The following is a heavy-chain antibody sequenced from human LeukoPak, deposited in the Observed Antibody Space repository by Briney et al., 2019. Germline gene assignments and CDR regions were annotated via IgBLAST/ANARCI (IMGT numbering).Heavy chain of an antibody. CDR3: ASSLPRYSSSWYLFNY. J-gene: IGHJ4*02. CDR2: ISYDGSNK. Sequence: GGSLRLSCAASGFTFSSYGMHWVRQAPGKGLERVAVISYDGSNKYYADSVKGRFTISRDNSKNTLYLQMNSLRAEDTAVYYCASSLPRYSSSWYLFNYWGQGTLVTVSS. V-gene: IGHV3-30*03. D-gene: IGHD6-13*01. CDR1: GFTFSSYG.